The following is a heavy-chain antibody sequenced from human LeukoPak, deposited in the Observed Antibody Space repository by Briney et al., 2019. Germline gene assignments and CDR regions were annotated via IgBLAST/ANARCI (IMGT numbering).Heavy chain of an antibody. CDR2: MSRRSESI. V-gene: IGHV3-21*06. CDR3: AVVGALYYFDY. J-gene: IGHJ4*02. CDR1: GFTFSSYS. D-gene: IGHD1-26*01. Sequence: GGSLRLSCAASGFTFSSYSMNWVRQVPGKGLEGVSSMSRRSESISYADSVKGRFTISRDNDKSSLYLQMNSLRAEDTAVYSCAVVGALYYFDYWGQGTLVTVSS.